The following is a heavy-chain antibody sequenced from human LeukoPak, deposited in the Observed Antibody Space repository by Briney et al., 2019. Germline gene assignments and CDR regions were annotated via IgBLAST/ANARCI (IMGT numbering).Heavy chain of an antibody. CDR2: IYHSGST. CDR1: GYSISSGYY. V-gene: IGHV4-38-2*02. D-gene: IGHD3-10*01. J-gene: IGHJ5*02. Sequence: SETLSLTCTVSGYSISSGYYWGWIRQPPGKGLEWIGSIYHSGSTYYNPSLKSRVTISVDTSKNQFSLRLSSVTAADTAVYYCARDREADYYGSGSYYPNWFDPWGQGTLVTVSS. CDR3: ARDREADYYGSGSYYPNWFDP.